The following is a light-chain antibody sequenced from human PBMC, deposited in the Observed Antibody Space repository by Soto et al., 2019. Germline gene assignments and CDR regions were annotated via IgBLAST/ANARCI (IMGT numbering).Light chain of an antibody. J-gene: IGLJ2*01. V-gene: IGLV1-40*01. CDR2: GNS. CDR3: QSYDSSLSGVV. CDR1: SSNIGAGYD. Sequence: QSVLTQPTSVSGAPGQRVTISCSGSSSNIGAGYDGHWYQQLPGTAPKLLIYGNSNRPSGVPDRFSGSKSGTSASLAITGLQAEDEADYYCQSYDSSLSGVVFGGGTKRTVL.